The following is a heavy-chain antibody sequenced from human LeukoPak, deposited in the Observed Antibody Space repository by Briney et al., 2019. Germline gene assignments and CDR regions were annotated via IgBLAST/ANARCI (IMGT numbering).Heavy chain of an antibody. CDR2: IRSKANSYAT. CDR1: GFTFSGSA. Sequence: GGSLRLSCAASGFTFSGSAMHWVRQASGKGLEWVGRIRSKANSYATAYAASVKGRFTISRDDSKNTPYLQMNSLKTEDTAVYYCTRPIVGATVFDIWGQGTMVTVSS. CDR3: TRPIVGATVFDI. J-gene: IGHJ3*02. V-gene: IGHV3-73*01. D-gene: IGHD1-26*01.